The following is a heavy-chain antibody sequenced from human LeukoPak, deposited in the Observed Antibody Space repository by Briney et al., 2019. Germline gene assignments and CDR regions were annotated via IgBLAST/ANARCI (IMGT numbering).Heavy chain of an antibody. CDR3: ARDGFYYDSSGYFIRGSDFDY. D-gene: IGHD3-22*01. CDR1: GFTFSSYW. V-gene: IGHV3-7*01. J-gene: IGHJ4*02. Sequence: PGGSLRLSCAASGFTFSSYWMSWVRQAPGKGLEWVASINQGESAKLYVDSVKGRFTISRDNAKNSLFLQMNSLRAEDTAVYYCARDGFYYDSSGYFIRGSDFDYWGQGTLVTVSS. CDR2: INQGESAK.